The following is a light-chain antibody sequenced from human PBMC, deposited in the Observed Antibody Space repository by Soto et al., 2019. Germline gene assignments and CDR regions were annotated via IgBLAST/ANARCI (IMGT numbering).Light chain of an antibody. Sequence: DIQMTQSPSTLSASVGDTVTITCRASHSISTWLASYQQKPGKVPKFLIFDASRLQSGVPSRFRGSGSGTECTLTISSLQPDDFATYYCQQYNSYPYTFRQGTKVDIK. V-gene: IGKV1-5*01. CDR1: HSISTW. CDR2: DAS. J-gene: IGKJ2*01. CDR3: QQYNSYPYT.